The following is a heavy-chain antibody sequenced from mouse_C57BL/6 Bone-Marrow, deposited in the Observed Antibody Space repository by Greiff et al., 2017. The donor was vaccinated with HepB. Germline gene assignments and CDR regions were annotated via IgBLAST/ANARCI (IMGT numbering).Heavy chain of an antibody. CDR2: IFPGSGST. CDR3: ARSGGGITTVVDLSYYAMDY. CDR1: GYTFTDYY. D-gene: IGHD1-1*01. V-gene: IGHV1-75*01. Sequence: QVQLKESGPELVKPGASVKISCKASGYTFTDYYINWVKQRPGQGLEWIGWIFPGSGSTYYNEKFKGKATLTVDKSSSTAYMLLSSLTSEDSAVYFCARSGGGITTVVDLSYYAMDYWGQGTSVTVSS. J-gene: IGHJ4*01.